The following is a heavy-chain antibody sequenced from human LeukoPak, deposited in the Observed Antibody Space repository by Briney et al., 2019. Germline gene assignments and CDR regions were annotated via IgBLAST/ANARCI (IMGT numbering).Heavy chain of an antibody. V-gene: IGHV4-4*07. Sequence: SETLSLTCTVSGGSFSSYYWSWIRQPPGKGLEWIGHIYTSGSTNYNPSLKSRVTMSVDTSKNQFSLKLSSVTAADTAVYYCARDLDRMISLVRGVISAFVIWGRGQMVTVSS. J-gene: IGHJ3*02. CDR3: ARDLDRMISLVRGVISAFVI. D-gene: IGHD3-10*01. CDR2: IYTSGST. CDR1: GGSFSSYY.